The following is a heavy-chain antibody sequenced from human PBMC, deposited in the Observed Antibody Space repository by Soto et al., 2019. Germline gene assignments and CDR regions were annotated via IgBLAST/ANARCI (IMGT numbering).Heavy chain of an antibody. CDR3: DRSRRGPRDF. Sequence: QITLKESGPTLVRPTQTLTLTCTFSGFSLSTSGVAVAWIRQPPGEALEWLALIYWADDKRYNPSLKSRLTSNEETAKDGVVLTITRLATLHAGKYCCDRSRRGPRDFWCQGILVTVSS. J-gene: IGHJ4*02. CDR2: IYWADDK. CDR1: GFSLSTSGVA. D-gene: IGHD1-26*01. V-gene: IGHV2-5*02.